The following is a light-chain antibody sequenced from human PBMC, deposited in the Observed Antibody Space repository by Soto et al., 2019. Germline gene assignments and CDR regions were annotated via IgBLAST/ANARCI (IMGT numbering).Light chain of an antibody. J-gene: IGLJ2*01. CDR3: CSYATSDTLL. CDR2: EGT. Sequence: QSALTQPASVSGSPGQSITISCTGTSSDVGGYNLVSWYQQHPGKAPKLMIYEGTKRPSGVSNRFSGSKSGNTASLTISGLQAEDEADYYCCSYATSDTLLFGGGTKLTVL. CDR1: SSDVGGYNL. V-gene: IGLV2-23*01.